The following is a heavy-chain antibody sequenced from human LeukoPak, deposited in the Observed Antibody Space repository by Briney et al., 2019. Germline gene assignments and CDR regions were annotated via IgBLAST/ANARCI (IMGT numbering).Heavy chain of an antibody. V-gene: IGHV3-53*01. D-gene: IGHD3-10*01. CDR1: RFTLSSRS. J-gene: IGHJ4*02. Sequence: GGALTLSRPPSRFTLSSRSMSWVRQAPREGLEWVPVIYSGGNTYYADSVKGRFTVSRDNSMNTLYLQMNSLRADDTAVYYCATSLPVVQGVIFAYWGQGALVTVSS. CDR2: IYSGGNT. CDR3: ATSLPVVQGVIFAY.